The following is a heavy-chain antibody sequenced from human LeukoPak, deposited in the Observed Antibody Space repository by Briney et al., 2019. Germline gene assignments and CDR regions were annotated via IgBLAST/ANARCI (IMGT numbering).Heavy chain of an antibody. J-gene: IGHJ4*02. CDR2: IASDGSST. CDR3: VSFYETY. CDR1: GFTFSSYW. D-gene: IGHD2-2*01. V-gene: IGHV3-74*01. Sequence: GGSLRLSCAASGFTFSSYWMNWVRQAPGKGLVWVSRIASDGSSTTYADSVKGRFSISRDNAKNTVYLQMNNLRVEDTAVYYCVSFYETYWGRGTLVTVSS.